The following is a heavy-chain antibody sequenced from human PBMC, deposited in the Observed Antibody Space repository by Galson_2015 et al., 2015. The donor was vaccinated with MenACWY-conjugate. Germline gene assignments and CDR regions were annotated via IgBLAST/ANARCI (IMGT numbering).Heavy chain of an antibody. CDR2: IYPGDSDA. CDR3: AASIKDIVVGIGATTLDS. D-gene: IGHD2-21*01. Sequence: QSGAEVKKPGESLKISCKGLGYRFSKYWIGWVRQMPGKGLEWMGIIYPGDSDARYSPAFQGQVTMSVDTSINTAYLQWSSLKASDTAMYYCAASIKDIVVGIGATTLDSWGQGTLVT. V-gene: IGHV5-51*01. CDR1: GYRFSKYW. J-gene: IGHJ4*02.